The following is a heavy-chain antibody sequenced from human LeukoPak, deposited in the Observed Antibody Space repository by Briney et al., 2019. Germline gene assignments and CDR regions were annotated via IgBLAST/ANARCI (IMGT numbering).Heavy chain of an antibody. CDR2: IKQDGSEI. J-gene: IGHJ4*02. V-gene: IGHV3-7*01. CDR1: GFTFSSYA. CDR3: ARDRTVTAGIDY. Sequence: GGSLRLSCAASGFTFSSYAMSWVRQAPGKGLEWVANIKQDGSEIYYLDSVKGRFTISRDNAKTSLYLQMNSLRAEDTAVYYCARDRTVTAGIDYWGQGTLVTVSS. D-gene: IGHD2-21*02.